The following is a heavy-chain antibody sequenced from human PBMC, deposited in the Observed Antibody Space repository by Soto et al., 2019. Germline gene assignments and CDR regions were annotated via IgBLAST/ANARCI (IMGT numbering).Heavy chain of an antibody. CDR2: INHSGST. V-gene: IGHV4-34*01. CDR1: GGSFSGYY. Sequence: QVQLQQWGAGLLKPSETLSLTCAVYGGSFSGYYWSWIRQPPGKGLEWIGEINHSGSTNYNPSLKSRVTISVDTSKNQFSLQLSSVTAADTAVYYCARSGKRITIFGVVIPTGFDYWGQGTLVTVSS. J-gene: IGHJ4*02. D-gene: IGHD3-3*01. CDR3: ARSGKRITIFGVVIPTGFDY.